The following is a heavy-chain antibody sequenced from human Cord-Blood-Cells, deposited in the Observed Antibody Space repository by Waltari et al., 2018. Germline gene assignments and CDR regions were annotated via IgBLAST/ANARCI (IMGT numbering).Heavy chain of an antibody. CDR1: GGSISSSSYY. V-gene: IGHV4-39*01. CDR2: FYYGVST. Sequence: QLQLQESGPGLVKPSETLSLTCTVSGGSISSSSYYWGWLRQPPGKGLGWIGSFYYGVSTYYNPSLKSRVTISVATSKYQFSLTLGSVTAADTAVYYCAGLFALESDYWGQGTLVTVSS. J-gene: IGHJ4*02. CDR3: AGLFALESDY. D-gene: IGHD2-21*01.